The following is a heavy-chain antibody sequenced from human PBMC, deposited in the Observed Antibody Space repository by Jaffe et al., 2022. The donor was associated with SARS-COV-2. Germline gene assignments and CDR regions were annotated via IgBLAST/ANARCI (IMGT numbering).Heavy chain of an antibody. CDR2: ISYDGSNK. V-gene: IGHV3-30*18. J-gene: IGHJ4*02. CDR3: AKVHLEMATIYYFDY. CDR1: GFTFSSYG. Sequence: QVQLVESGGGVVQPGRSLRLSCAASGFTFSSYGMHWVRQAPGKGLEWVAVISYDGSNKYYADSVKGRFTISRDNSKNTLYLQMNSLRAEDTAVYYCAKVHLEMATIYYFDYWGQGTLVTVSS. D-gene: IGHD5-12*01.